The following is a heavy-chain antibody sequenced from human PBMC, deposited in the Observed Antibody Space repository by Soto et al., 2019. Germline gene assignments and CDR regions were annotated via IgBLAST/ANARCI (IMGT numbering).Heavy chain of an antibody. CDR1: GGSISSSNW. CDR3: ATDYGSGSDLSYYYYYGMDV. D-gene: IGHD3-10*01. V-gene: IGHV4-4*02. CDR2: IYHSGST. Sequence: SETLSLTCAVSGGSISSSNWWSWVRQPPGKGLEWNGEIYHSGSTNYNPSLKSRVTISVDKSKNQFSLKLSSVTAADTAVYYCATDYGSGSDLSYYYYYGMDVWGQGTTVTVSS. J-gene: IGHJ6*02.